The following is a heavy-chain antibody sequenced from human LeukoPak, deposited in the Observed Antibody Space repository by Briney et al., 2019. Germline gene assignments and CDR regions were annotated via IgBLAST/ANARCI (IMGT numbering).Heavy chain of an antibody. CDR2: ISWNSGSI. V-gene: IGHV3-9*01. CDR1: GFTFDDYA. Sequence: GGSLRLSCAASGFTFDDYAMHWVRQAPGKGLEWVSGISWNSGSIGYADSVKGRFTISRDNAKNSLYLQMNSLRAEDTALYYCAKDILPHYYGSSGHDYWGQGTLVTVSS. J-gene: IGHJ4*02. D-gene: IGHD3-22*01. CDR3: AKDILPHYYGSSGHDY.